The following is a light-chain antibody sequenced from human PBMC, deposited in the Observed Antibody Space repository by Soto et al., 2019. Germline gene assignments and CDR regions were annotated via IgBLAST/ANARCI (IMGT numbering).Light chain of an antibody. CDR1: SSNIGSNY. J-gene: IGLJ1*01. Sequence: QSVLTQPPSASGTPGQRVTISCSGSSSNIGSNYVCWYQHLPGTAPKLLIYSNNQRPSGVPDRFSGSKSGTSASLAISGLRSEDEAAYYCAAWDDSLSGYVFGTGTKLTVL. V-gene: IGLV1-47*02. CDR2: SNN. CDR3: AAWDDSLSGYV.